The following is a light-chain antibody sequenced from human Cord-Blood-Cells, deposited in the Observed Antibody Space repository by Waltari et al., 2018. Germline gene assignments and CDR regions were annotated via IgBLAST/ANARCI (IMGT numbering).Light chain of an antibody. CDR1: QSVSSY. CDR3: QQRSNWPR. V-gene: IGKV3-11*01. Sequence: EIVLTQSPATLSLSPGERATLSCRASQSVSSYLAWYQQKPGQAPRLLIYDASNRATGIPARVSCSGSGTDFTLTISSLEPEDFAVYYCQQRSNWPRFGQGTRLEIK. CDR2: DAS. J-gene: IGKJ5*01.